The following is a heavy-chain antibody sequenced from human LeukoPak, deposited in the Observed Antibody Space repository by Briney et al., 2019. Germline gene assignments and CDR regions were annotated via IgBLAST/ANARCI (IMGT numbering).Heavy chain of an antibody. CDR3: ASHCSGGSCYGVLYY. V-gene: IGHV3-21*01. CDR2: ISSSSSYI. J-gene: IGHJ4*02. D-gene: IGHD2-15*01. Sequence: GGSLRLSCAASGFTFSSYSMNWVRQAPGKGLEWVSSISSSSSYIYYADSVKGRFTISRDNAKNSLYLQMNSLRAEDTAVHYCASHCSGGSCYGVLYYWGQGTLVTVSS. CDR1: GFTFSSYS.